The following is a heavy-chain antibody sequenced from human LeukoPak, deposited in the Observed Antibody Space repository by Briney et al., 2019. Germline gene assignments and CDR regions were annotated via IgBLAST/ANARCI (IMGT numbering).Heavy chain of an antibody. V-gene: IGHV3-9*01. CDR1: GFTLDVYA. Sequence: GRSLTLSCAASGFTLDVYAMHWVRQAPGEGLGWVSGIRWNSGSIGYADSVKGRFTISRDNAKNSLYLQMNCLRAEDTALYYCAKDRSSYYYYYYMDVWGKGTTVTISS. CDR3: AKDRSSYYYYYYMDV. CDR2: IRWNSGSI. J-gene: IGHJ6*03.